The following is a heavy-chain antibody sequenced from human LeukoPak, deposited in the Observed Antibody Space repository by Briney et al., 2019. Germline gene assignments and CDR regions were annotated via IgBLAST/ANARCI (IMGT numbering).Heavy chain of an antibody. V-gene: IGHV4-31*03. D-gene: IGHD3-22*01. CDR2: IYYSGST. CDR1: GGSIGSGGYY. Sequence: SETLSLTCTVSGGSIGSGGYYWSWIRQHPGKGLEWIGYIYYSGSTYYNPSLKSRVTISVDTSKNQFSLKLSSVTAADTAVYYCARDGRASDSSGYYDDAFDIWGQGTMVTVSS. CDR3: ARDGRASDSSGYYDDAFDI. J-gene: IGHJ3*02.